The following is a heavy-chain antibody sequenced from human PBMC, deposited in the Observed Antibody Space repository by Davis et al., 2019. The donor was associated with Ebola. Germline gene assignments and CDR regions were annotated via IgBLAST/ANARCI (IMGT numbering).Heavy chain of an antibody. CDR1: GFTFSSYS. D-gene: IGHD1-1*01. Sequence: GESLKISCAASGFTFSSYSMNWVRQAPGKGLEWVSSISSSSSYIYYADSVKGRFTISRDNAKNSLYLQMNSLRAEDTAVYYCAREVQLEGFTDYWGQGTLVTVSS. CDR2: ISSSSSYI. CDR3: AREVQLEGFTDY. V-gene: IGHV3-21*01. J-gene: IGHJ4*02.